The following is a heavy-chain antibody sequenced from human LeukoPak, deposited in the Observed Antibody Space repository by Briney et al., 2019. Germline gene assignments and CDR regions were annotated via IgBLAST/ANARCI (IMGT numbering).Heavy chain of an antibody. D-gene: IGHD3-22*01. CDR2: IYYSGST. Sequence: SETLSLTCTVSGGSIGSYYWSWIRQPPGKGLEWIGDIYYSGSTNYNPSLKSRVTISVDTSKNQFSLKLSSVTAADTAVYYCARCYYGDCDYWGQGTLVTVSS. CDR3: ARCYYGDCDY. CDR1: GGSIGSYY. V-gene: IGHV4-59*01. J-gene: IGHJ4*02.